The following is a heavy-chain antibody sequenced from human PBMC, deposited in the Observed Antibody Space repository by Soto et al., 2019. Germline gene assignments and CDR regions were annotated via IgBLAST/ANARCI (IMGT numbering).Heavy chain of an antibody. CDR2: IIPIFGTT. D-gene: IGHD5-18*01. Sequence: QMHLVQSGAEVKKPGPSVKVSCKASGGSFTYTLSWVRQAPGQGLEWMGGIIPIFGTTNYAQKFQDRVTITADESTKTAYMELNTLTSEDTAVYYCARLHSHGTYGMDVWGQGTTVTVSS. CDR1: GGSFTYT. CDR3: ARLHSHGTYGMDV. V-gene: IGHV1-69*01. J-gene: IGHJ6*02.